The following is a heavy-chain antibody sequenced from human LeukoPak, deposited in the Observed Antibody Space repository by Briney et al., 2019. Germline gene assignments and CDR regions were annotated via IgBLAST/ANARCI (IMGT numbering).Heavy chain of an antibody. V-gene: IGHV3-64*01. CDR1: GFNISSYA. Sequence: GGSLRLSCAASGFNISSYALHWVRQAPGKGLQYVSGISNGGGIDYANSVKGRFTIFRDNSKNTLYLQMGGLRHEDMAVYYCARDFSYGSGFDYWGQGILVTVSS. D-gene: IGHD5-18*01. CDR3: ARDFSYGSGFDY. J-gene: IGHJ4*02. CDR2: ISNGGGI.